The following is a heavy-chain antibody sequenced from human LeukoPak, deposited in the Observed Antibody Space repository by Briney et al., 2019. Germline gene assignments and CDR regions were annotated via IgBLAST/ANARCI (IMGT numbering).Heavy chain of an antibody. V-gene: IGHV4-59*01. J-gene: IGHJ4*02. CDR3: ARGQRRLQDY. CDR1: GASISSYY. Sequence: SETLSLTCTVSGASISSYYWSWIRQPPGKGLEWIGYIYHSGSTNYNPSLKSRVTISLDTSKSQISLKLSSVTAADTAVYYCARGQRRLQDYWGQGTLVTVSS. CDR2: IYHSGST.